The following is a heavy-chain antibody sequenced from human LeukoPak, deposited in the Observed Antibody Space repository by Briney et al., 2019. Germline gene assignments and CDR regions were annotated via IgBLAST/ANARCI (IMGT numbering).Heavy chain of an antibody. CDR2: IYFSGTT. J-gene: IGHJ4*02. CDR3: ARRYYYDSRGYWYYFDY. CDR1: GGSLSSSSYY. D-gene: IGHD3-22*01. Sequence: SETLSLTCTASGGSLSSSSYYWGWIRQPPGRGLEWIGNIYFSGTTYYNPSLKSRVTISVDTSKNQFSLRLSSVTAADTAVYYCARRYYYDSRGYWYYFDYWGQGILVTVSS. V-gene: IGHV4-39*01.